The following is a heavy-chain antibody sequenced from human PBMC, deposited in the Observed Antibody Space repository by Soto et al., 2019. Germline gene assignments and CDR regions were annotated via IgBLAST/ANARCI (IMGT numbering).Heavy chain of an antibody. J-gene: IGHJ4*02. CDR3: AKGEGEEQQLDHPDY. V-gene: IGHV3-9*01. Sequence: GGSLRLSCAASGFTFDDYAMHWVRQAPGKGLEWVSGISWNSGSIGYADSVKGRFTISRDNAKNSLYLQMNSLRAEDTALYYCAKGEGEEQQLDHPDYWGQGTLVTVSS. D-gene: IGHD6-13*01. CDR1: GFTFDDYA. CDR2: ISWNSGSI.